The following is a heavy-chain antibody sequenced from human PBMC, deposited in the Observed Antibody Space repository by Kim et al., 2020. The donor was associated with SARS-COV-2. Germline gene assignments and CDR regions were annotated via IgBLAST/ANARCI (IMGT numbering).Heavy chain of an antibody. Sequence: TKYSQKFQGRVTITRDTSASTAYMELSSLRSEDTAVYYCARSRDDLQIDYWGQGTLVTVSS. D-gene: IGHD3-3*01. J-gene: IGHJ4*02. CDR3: ARSRDDLQIDY. V-gene: IGHV1-3*01. CDR2: T.